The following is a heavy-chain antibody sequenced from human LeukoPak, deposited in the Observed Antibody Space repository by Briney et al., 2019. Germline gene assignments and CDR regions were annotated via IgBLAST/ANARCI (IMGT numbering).Heavy chain of an antibody. CDR3: ARDHPDYYDSSPGAFDI. V-gene: IGHV3-48*01. D-gene: IGHD3-22*01. CDR2: ISSSSSTI. CDR1: GFTFSSYS. J-gene: IGHJ3*02. Sequence: GGSLRLSCAASGFTFSSYSMNWVRQAPGKGLEWVSYISSSSSTIYYADSVKGRFTISRDNAKNSLYLQMNSLRAEDTAVYYCARDHPDYYDSSPGAFDIWGQGTMVTVSS.